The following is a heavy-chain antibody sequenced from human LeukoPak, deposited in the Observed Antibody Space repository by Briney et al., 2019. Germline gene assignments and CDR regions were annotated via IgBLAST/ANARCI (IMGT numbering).Heavy chain of an antibody. J-gene: IGHJ4*02. CDR3: ARTGMVRGVMRNY. CDR2: IKQDGSEK. V-gene: IGHV3-7*01. CDR1: GFTFSSYW. D-gene: IGHD3-10*01. Sequence: PGGSLRLSCAASGFTFSSYWMSWVRQAPGKGLEWVANIKQDGSEKYYVDSVKGRFTISRDNAKNSLYLQMNSLRAEDTAVYYCARTGMVRGVMRNYWGQGTLVTVSS.